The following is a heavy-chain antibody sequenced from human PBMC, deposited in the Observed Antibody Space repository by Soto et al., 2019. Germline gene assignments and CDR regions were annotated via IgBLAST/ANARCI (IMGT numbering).Heavy chain of an antibody. CDR2: IYHSGST. CDR1: GGSISSSNW. J-gene: IGHJ4*02. D-gene: IGHD3-22*01. V-gene: IGHV4-4*02. Sequence: SETLSLTCAVSGGSISSSNWWSWVRQPPGKGLEWIGEIYHSGSTNYNPSLKSRVTISVDKSKNQFSLKLSSVTAADTAVYYCARRSSYYYDSSGYYYYFDYWGQGTLVTVSS. CDR3: ARRSSYYYDSSGYYYYFDY.